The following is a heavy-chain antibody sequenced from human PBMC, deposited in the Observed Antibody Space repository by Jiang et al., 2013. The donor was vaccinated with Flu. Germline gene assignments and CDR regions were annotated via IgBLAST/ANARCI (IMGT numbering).Heavy chain of an antibody. Sequence: GLVKPSQTLSLTCTVSGGSISSGSYYWSWIRQPAGKGLEWIGRIYTSGSTNYNPSLKSRVTISVDTSKNQFSLKLSSVTAADTAVYYCARSIRGYCSGGSCPGLDYWGQGTLVTVSS. J-gene: IGHJ4*02. CDR1: GGSISSGSYY. CDR2: IYTSGST. D-gene: IGHD2-15*01. V-gene: IGHV4-61*02. CDR3: ARSIRGYCSGGSCPGLDY.